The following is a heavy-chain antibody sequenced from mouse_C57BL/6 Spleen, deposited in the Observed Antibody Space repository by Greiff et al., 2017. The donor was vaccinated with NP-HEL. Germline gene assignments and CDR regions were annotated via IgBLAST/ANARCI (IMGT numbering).Heavy chain of an antibody. Sequence: EVKLVESGGGLVKPGGSLKLSCAASGFTFSSYAMSWVRQTPEKRLEWVATISDGGSYTYYPDTVKGRFTISRDNAKNNLYLQMSHLKSEDTAMYYCARGGLQRGDYWGQGTSVTVAA. J-gene: IGHJ4*01. V-gene: IGHV5-4*03. D-gene: IGHD1-1*02. CDR2: ISDGGSYT. CDR3: ARGGLQRGDY. CDR1: GFTFSSYA.